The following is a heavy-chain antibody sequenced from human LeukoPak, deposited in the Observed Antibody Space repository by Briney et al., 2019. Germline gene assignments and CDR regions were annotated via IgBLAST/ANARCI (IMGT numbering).Heavy chain of an antibody. D-gene: IGHD4-11*01. J-gene: IGHJ5*02. CDR3: ARHDSDFHVNWFDT. CDR1: GASISRSSHY. V-gene: IGHV4-39*01. CDR2: IYYSGIT. Sequence: SETLSLTCTVSGASISRSSHYWGWIRQPPGKGLEWIGSIYYSGITSYNPSLKGRVTISVDASKNQFSLKLSSVTAADTAEYYCARHDSDFHVNWFDTWGQGTLVTVSS.